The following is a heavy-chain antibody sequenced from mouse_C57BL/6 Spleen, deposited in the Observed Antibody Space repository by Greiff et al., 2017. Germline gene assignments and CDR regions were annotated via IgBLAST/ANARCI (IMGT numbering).Heavy chain of an antibody. CDR2: IYPRSGNP. CDR3: ARTGGDYGF. CDR1: GYTFTSYG. Sequence: VKLVESGAELARPGASVKLSCKASGYTFTSYGISWVKQRTGQGLEWIGEIYPRSGNPYYNEKFKGKATLTADKSSSTAYMELRSLTSEDSAVYFCARTGGDYGFWGQGTTLTVSS. D-gene: IGHD2-4*01. J-gene: IGHJ2*01. V-gene: IGHV1-81*01.